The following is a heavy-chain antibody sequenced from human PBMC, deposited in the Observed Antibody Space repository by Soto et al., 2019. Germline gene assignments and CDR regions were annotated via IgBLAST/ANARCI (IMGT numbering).Heavy chain of an antibody. CDR3: ALSKWPVAVAY. CDR1: GFTFSGSE. CDR2: ITSGGRNK. D-gene: IGHD6-19*01. Sequence: GGSLRLSCEASGFTFSGSEMNWVRQSPGKGLEWVSFITSGGRNKYYTDSVKGRFTISRDNAKNSLYLQMNSLRAEDTAVYYCALSKWPVAVAYWGQGTLVTVSS. V-gene: IGHV3-48*03. J-gene: IGHJ4*02.